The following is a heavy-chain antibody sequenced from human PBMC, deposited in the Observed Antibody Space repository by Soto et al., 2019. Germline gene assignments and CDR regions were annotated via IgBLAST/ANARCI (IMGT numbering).Heavy chain of an antibody. CDR3: AKGGRQWLFTSDFNY. CDR2: VSHDGRNT. V-gene: IGHV3-30*18. CDR1: GFTFSDYA. Sequence: VQLVGSGGGVVQPGRSLRLSCAASGFTFSDYAMHWVRQAPGKGLEWVAVVSHDGRNTHYGYSVKGRFTISRDSSQNTVTLEITSLRAEDTAVYYCAKGGRQWLFTSDFNYWGQGALVTVSS. D-gene: IGHD6-19*01. J-gene: IGHJ4*02.